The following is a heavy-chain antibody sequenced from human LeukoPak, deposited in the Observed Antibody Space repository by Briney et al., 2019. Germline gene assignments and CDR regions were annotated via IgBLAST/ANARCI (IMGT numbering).Heavy chain of an antibody. D-gene: IGHD6-6*01. J-gene: IGHJ4*02. CDR3: ARTAARRFDY. CDR1: GYTFPSYF. V-gene: IGHV1-46*01. Sequence: GASVKVSCKASGYTFPSYFMHWARQAPGQGLEWMGIINPTGGSTTYAQKFHGRVTMTRDTSTSTVYMELSSLRSDDTAVYYCARTAARRFDYWGQGTLVTVSS. CDR2: INPTGGST.